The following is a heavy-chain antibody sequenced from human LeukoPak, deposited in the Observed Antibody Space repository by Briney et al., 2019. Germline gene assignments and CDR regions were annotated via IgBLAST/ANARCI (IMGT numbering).Heavy chain of an antibody. J-gene: IGHJ5*02. CDR3: ARGIPSYYYGSSSNWSDP. V-gene: IGHV1-2*02. CDR2: INPNSGGT. CDR1: GYTFTGYY. D-gene: IGHD3-10*01. Sequence: GASVKVSCKASGYTFTGYYMHWVRQAPGQGLEWMGWINPNSGGTNYAQKFQGRVTMTRDTSISTAYMELSRLRSDDTAVYYCARGIPSYYYGSSSNWSDPWGQGTLVTVSS.